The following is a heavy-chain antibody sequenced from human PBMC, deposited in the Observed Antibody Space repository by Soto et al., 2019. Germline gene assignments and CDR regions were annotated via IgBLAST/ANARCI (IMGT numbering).Heavy chain of an antibody. V-gene: IGHV1-18*01. CDR2: ISAYNGNT. Sequence: QVQLVQSGAEVKKPGASVKVSCKASGYTFTSYGISWVRQAPGQGLEWMGWISAYNGNTNYAQKLQGRVTMTTDTSTSTAYMELRSLRSDDTAVYYCARVGPLLRGDIVVVVASYFDYWGQGTLVTVSS. D-gene: IGHD2-15*01. J-gene: IGHJ4*02. CDR3: ARVGPLLRGDIVVVVASYFDY. CDR1: GYTFTSYG.